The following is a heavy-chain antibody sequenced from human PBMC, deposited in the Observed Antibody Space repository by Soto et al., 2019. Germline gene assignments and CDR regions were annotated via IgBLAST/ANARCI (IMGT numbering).Heavy chain of an antibody. J-gene: IGHJ5*02. V-gene: IGHV1-69*13. CDR2: IIPIFGTA. CDR1: GGTFSSYA. Sequence: SVNVSCKASGGTFSSYAISWVRQAPGQGLEWMGGIIPIFGTANYAQKFQGRVTITADESTSTAYMELSSLRSEDTAVYYCARTYPPHIEARPGWFEPWGQGTLVTGSS. D-gene: IGHD6-6*01. CDR3: ARTYPPHIEARPGWFEP.